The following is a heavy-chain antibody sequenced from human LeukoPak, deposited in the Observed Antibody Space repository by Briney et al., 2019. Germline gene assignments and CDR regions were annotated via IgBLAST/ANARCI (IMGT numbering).Heavy chain of an antibody. J-gene: IGHJ4*02. CDR2: VSGYNGNT. V-gene: IGHV1-18*01. D-gene: IGHD3-22*01. CDR3: AKDIHPGLDSGASCCFDY. Sequence: ASVKVSCKTSGYTFSRHGITWVRQAPGQGLEWMGWVSGYNGNTNYAQDVQGRVTMTTDTSTNTAYMELRSLRSDDTAVYYCAKDIHPGLDSGASCCFDYWGQGTPVTVSS. CDR1: GYTFSRHG.